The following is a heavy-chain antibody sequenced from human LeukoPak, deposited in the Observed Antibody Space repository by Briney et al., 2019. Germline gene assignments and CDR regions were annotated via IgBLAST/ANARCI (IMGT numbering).Heavy chain of an antibody. CDR2: ITSSSGYI. D-gene: IGHD3-10*01. V-gene: IGHV3-21*01. CDR1: GFTFSSYT. J-gene: IGHJ6*03. Sequence: GGSLRLSCAASGFTFSSYTMNWVRQAPGKGLEWVSSITSSSGYIYYADSVKGRFTISRDNAKNSLYLQMNSLRAEDTAVYYCARVMYYYGSGSYYGYMDVWGKGTTVTISS. CDR3: ARVMYYYGSGSYYGYMDV.